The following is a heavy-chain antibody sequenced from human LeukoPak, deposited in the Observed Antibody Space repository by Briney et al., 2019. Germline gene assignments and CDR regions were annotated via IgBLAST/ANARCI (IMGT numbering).Heavy chain of an antibody. V-gene: IGHV6-1*01. Sequence: SQTLSLTCAISGDSVSSNSAAWNWIRQSPSRGLEWLGRTYYRSKWYNDYAVSVKSRITINPDTSKNQFSLQLNSVTPEDTAVYYCARGSGQRRSGYSGYDYKMLDYWGQGTLVTVSS. CDR3: ARGSGQRRSGYSGYDYKMLDY. CDR1: GDSVSSNSAA. CDR2: TYYRSKWYN. J-gene: IGHJ4*02. D-gene: IGHD5-12*01.